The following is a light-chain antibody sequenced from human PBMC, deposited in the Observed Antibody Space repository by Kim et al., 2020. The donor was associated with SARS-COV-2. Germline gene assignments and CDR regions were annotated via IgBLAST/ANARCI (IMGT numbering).Light chain of an antibody. J-gene: IGKJ4*01. CDR3: HRLDSYPVT. CDR1: QGISSY. V-gene: IGKV1-9*01. Sequence: IQLTQSPSSLSASVGDRVTITCRASQGISSYLAWYQQKPGKAPKLLIYSASTLQSGVPSRFSGSGSGTDFTLTISSLQPDVFTTYCCHRLDSYPVTFGGGTKVDIK. CDR2: SAS.